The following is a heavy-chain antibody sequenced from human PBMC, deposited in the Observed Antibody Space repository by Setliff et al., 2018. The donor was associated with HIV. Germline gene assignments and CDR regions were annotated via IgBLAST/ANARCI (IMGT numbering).Heavy chain of an antibody. J-gene: IGHJ4*02. Sequence: PSETLSLTCGVSGYSISSGYYWGWIRQPPGKGLEWIGSIYHNGITYYNPSLKSRVTISVDTSQNQFSLRLSSVTAADTAVYYCARDQKGYSYGYFDSWGQGTLVTVSS. CDR1: GYSISSGYY. V-gene: IGHV4-38-2*02. CDR3: ARDQKGYSYGYFDS. CDR2: IYHNGIT. D-gene: IGHD5-18*01.